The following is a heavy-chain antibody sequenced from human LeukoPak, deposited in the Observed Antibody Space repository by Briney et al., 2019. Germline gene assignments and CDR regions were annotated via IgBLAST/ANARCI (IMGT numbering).Heavy chain of an antibody. J-gene: IGHJ4*02. CDR3: ARASKVGATPDY. Sequence: PGGSLRLSCAASGFTFSGYSMNWVRQAPGKGLEWVSSISSSSSYIYYADSVKGRFTISRDNAKNSLYLQMNSLRAEDTAVYYCARASKVGATPDYWGQGTLVTVSS. V-gene: IGHV3-21*01. CDR2: ISSSSSYI. CDR1: GFTFSGYS. D-gene: IGHD1-26*01.